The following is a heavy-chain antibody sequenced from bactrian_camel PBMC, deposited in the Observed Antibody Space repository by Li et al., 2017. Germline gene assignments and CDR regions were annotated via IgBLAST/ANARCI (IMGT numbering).Heavy chain of an antibody. J-gene: IGHJ4*01. Sequence: VQLVESGGGSVEAGGSLVVSCAYTQSPFCMGWFRQTPGKEREWVAGIDGDGMTSYADSVKGRFAISKDNAKNTLYLQMNNLEPEDTGTYYCAALGSAPCSSGQWLHLPTKNAHWGRGTQVTVS. D-gene: IGHD1*01. CDR2: IDGDGMT. CDR1: YTQSPFC. V-gene: IGHV3S42*01. CDR3: AALGSAPCSSGQWLHLPTKNAH.